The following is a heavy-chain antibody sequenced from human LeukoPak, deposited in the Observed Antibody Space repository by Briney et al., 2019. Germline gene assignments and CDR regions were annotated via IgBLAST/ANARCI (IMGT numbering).Heavy chain of an antibody. J-gene: IGHJ4*02. CDR1: GFTFSSYG. CDR2: ISYDGSNK. V-gene: IGHV3-30*18. D-gene: IGHD3-10*01. Sequence: GGSLRLSCAASGFTFSSYGMHWVRQAPGKGLEWVAVISYDGSNKYYADSVKGRFTISRDNSKNTLYLQMNSLRAEDTAVYYCAKHYGSGSYLDYWGQGTLVTVSS. CDR3: AKHYGSGSYLDY.